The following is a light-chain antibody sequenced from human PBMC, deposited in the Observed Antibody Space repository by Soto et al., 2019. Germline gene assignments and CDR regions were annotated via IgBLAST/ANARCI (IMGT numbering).Light chain of an antibody. J-gene: IGKJ1*01. CDR3: RQYNNGWT. Sequence: EIVMTQSPATLSVSPGERATLSCRARRYVSSNLAWYQQRPGQAPRLLIYGASTRATGIPARFGGSGSGTEFTLTISSLQSEDLGVYYCRQYNNGWTFGQGTKVDIK. CDR2: GAS. CDR1: RYVSSN. V-gene: IGKV3-15*01.